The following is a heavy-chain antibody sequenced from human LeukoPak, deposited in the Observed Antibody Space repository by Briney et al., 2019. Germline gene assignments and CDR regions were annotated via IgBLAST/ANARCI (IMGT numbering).Heavy chain of an antibody. CDR1: GGSISSSSYH. CDR2: IYYSGST. V-gene: IGHV4-39*01. Sequence: KPSETLSLTCTVSGGSISSSSYHWGWIRQPPGKGLEWIGSIYYSGSTYYNPSLKSRVTISVDTSKNQFSLKLSSVTAADTAVYYCARLRNYHHYFDYWGQGTLVTVSS. J-gene: IGHJ4*02. D-gene: IGHD5-24*01. CDR3: ARLRNYHHYFDY.